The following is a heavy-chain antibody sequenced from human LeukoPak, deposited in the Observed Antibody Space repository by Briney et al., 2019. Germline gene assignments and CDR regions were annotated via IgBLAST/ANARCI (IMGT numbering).Heavy chain of an antibody. J-gene: IGHJ3*02. Sequence: GGSLRLSCAASGFTFSSYGMHWVRQAPGKGLEWVAFIRYDGSNKYYADSVKGRFTISRDNAKNSLYLQMNSLRAEDTAVYYCARNDWHYDFWSGYPYDAFDIWGQGTMVTVSS. CDR1: GFTFSSYG. CDR3: ARNDWHYDFWSGYPYDAFDI. D-gene: IGHD3-3*01. CDR2: IRYDGSNK. V-gene: IGHV3-30*02.